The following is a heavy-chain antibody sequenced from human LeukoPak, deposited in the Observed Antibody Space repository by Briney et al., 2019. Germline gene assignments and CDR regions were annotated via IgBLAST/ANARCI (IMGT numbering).Heavy chain of an antibody. D-gene: IGHD6-19*01. CDR3: ARPVTARGGSGWPQRIDY. CDR1: GFTFSSYG. CDR2: IRYDGSNE. J-gene: IGHJ4*02. V-gene: IGHV3-30*02. Sequence: GGSLRLSCAASGFTFSSYGMHWVRQAPGKGLEWVSFIRYDGSNEYYADSVRGRFTISRDNSKNTLYLQMNSLRAEDTAVYYCARPVTARGGSGWPQRIDYWGQGTLVSVSS.